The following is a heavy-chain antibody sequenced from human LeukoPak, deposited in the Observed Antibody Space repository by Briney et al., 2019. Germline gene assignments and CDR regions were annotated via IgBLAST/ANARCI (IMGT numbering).Heavy chain of an antibody. D-gene: IGHD6-25*01. J-gene: IGHJ4*02. CDR1: GFTFSSYS. Sequence: PGGSLRLSCAASGFTFSSYSMNWVRQAPGKGLEWVSSISSSSSYIYYADSVKGRFTISRDNAKNSLYLQMNSLRAEDTAVYYCAGEAPGLAARWGQGTLVTVSS. CDR2: ISSSSSYI. CDR3: AGEAPGLAAR. V-gene: IGHV3-21*01.